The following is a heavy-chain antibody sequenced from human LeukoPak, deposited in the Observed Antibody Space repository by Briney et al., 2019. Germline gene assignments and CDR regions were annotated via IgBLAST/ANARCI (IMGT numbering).Heavy chain of an antibody. J-gene: IGHJ4*02. Sequence: PSETLSLTCTVSGGSITSSSYYWGWIRQPPGKGLEWIGSIYYSGSTNYNPSLKSRVTISVDTSKNQFSLKLSSVTAADTAVYYCAAGGGVEMATIFNYWGQGTLVTVSS. D-gene: IGHD5-24*01. CDR3: AAGGGVEMATIFNY. V-gene: IGHV4-39*07. CDR1: GGSITSSSYY. CDR2: IYYSGST.